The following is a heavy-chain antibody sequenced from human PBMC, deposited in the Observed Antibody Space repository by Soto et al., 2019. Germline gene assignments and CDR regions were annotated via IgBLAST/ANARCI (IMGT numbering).Heavy chain of an antibody. CDR1: GDTITNYG. CDR2: ISFYNGNT. CDR3: ARATSIAVAGKES. J-gene: IGHJ4*02. D-gene: IGHD6-19*01. V-gene: IGHV1-18*01. Sequence: QVQLVQSGGEVRKPGASVKVSCKASGDTITNYGIIWVRQAPGQGLAWMGWISFYNGNTKYAKNVQGRVTLTTDTSTSTAYMEWRSLRSDDTAVYYCARATSIAVAGKESWGQGTLVTVSS.